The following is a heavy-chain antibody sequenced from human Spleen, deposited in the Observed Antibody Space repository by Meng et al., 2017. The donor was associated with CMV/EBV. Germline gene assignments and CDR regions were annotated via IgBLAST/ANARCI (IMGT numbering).Heavy chain of an antibody. CDR1: GDSISTNNYF. V-gene: IGHV4-39*01. CDR3: ARQLAPNWADMTENFDY. Sequence: SETLSLTCAVSGDSISTNNYFWVWIRQPPGKGLEWLGRVSYSGTSHYNPSFKGRLTISVDTSNNHFSLTLTSVTAADTALYYCARQLAPNWADMTENFDYWGQGTLVTVSS. J-gene: IGHJ4*02. D-gene: IGHD7-27*01. CDR2: VSYSGTS.